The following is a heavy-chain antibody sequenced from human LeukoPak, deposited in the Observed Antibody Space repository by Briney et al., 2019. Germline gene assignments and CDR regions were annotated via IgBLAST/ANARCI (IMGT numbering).Heavy chain of an antibody. D-gene: IGHD3-22*01. V-gene: IGHV4-59*01. J-gene: IGHJ6*03. Sequence: SETLSLTCTVSGGSITSYYWSWIRQPPGKGLEWIGYMYYSGSTNYNPSLKSRVTISVDTSKNQFSLKLSSVTAADTAVYYCARVYYDNYYMDVWGKGTTVTVSS. CDR3: ARVYYDNYYMDV. CDR2: MYYSGST. CDR1: GGSITSYY.